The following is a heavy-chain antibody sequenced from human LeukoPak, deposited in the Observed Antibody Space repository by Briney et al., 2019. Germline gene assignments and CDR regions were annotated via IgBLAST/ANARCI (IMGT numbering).Heavy chain of an antibody. CDR1: GYTFTGYY. Sequence: ASVKVSCKASGYTFTGYYMHWVRQAPGQGLEWMGWINPNSGGTNYAQKFQGRVTMTRDTSISTAYMELSRLRSDDTAVYYCARDHRAERWLQLYVYWGQGTLVTVSS. J-gene: IGHJ4*02. CDR2: INPNSGGT. CDR3: ARDHRAERWLQLYVY. D-gene: IGHD5-24*01. V-gene: IGHV1-2*02.